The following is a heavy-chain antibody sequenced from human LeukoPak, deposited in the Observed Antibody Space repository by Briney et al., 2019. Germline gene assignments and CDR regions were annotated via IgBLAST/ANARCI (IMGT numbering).Heavy chain of an antibody. V-gene: IGHV1-8*01. Sequence: ASVKVSCKASGYTFTNYDINLVRQATGQGLEWMGWMNPNSDNTGSAQKFQGRVTMTRDTSITTAYMELSSLRSEDTAVYYCAIARDFWGFDIWGQGTMVTVSS. CDR1: GYTFTNYD. CDR2: MNPNSDNT. D-gene: IGHD3-3*01. CDR3: AIARDFWGFDI. J-gene: IGHJ3*02.